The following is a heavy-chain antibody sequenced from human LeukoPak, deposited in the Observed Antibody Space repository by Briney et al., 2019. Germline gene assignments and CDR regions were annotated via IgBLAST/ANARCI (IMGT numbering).Heavy chain of an antibody. CDR3: ARHPQTTTVTTNYYGMDV. Sequence: PSETLSLTCTVSGGSISSSSYYWGWIRQPPGKGLEWIGSIYYSGSTYYNPSLKSRVTISVDTSKNQFSLKLSSVTAADTAVYYCARHPQTTTVTTNYYGMDVWGQGTTVTVSS. V-gene: IGHV4-39*01. J-gene: IGHJ6*02. CDR1: GGSISSSSYY. CDR2: IYYSGST. D-gene: IGHD4-11*01.